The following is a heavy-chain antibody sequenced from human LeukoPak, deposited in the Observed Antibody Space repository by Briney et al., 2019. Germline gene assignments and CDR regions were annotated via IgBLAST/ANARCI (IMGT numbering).Heavy chain of an antibody. J-gene: IGHJ4*02. Sequence: PGGSLRLSCAASGFTLSSYAMSWVRQAPGKGLEWVANIKQDGSEKYYVDSVKGRFTISRDNAKNSLYLQMNSLRAEDTAVYYCARDLWLGERGLFFFEYWGQGALVTVAS. D-gene: IGHD3-22*01. V-gene: IGHV3-7*01. CDR2: IKQDGSEK. CDR1: GFTLSSYA. CDR3: ARDLWLGERGLFFFEY.